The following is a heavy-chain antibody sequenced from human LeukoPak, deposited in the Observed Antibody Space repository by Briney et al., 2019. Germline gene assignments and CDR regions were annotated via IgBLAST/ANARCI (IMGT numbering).Heavy chain of an antibody. J-gene: IGHJ4*02. CDR3: AKAHRAAAGPFDY. CDR1: GFTFSSYS. D-gene: IGHD6-13*01. V-gene: IGHV3-21*01. CDR2: ISSSSSYI. Sequence: GGSLRLSCAASGFTFSSYSMNWVRQAPGKGLEWVSSISSSSSYIYYADSVKGRFTISRDNSKNTLYLQMNSLRAEDTAVYYCAKAHRAAAGPFDYWGQGTLVTVSS.